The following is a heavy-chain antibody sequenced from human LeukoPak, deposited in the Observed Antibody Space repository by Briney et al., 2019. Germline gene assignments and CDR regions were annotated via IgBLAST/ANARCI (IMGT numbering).Heavy chain of an antibody. CDR1: GFTFSSYA. CDR2: INDSGGST. J-gene: IGHJ2*01. D-gene: IGHD1-26*01. CDR3: AKDRTVGASYWYFDL. Sequence: GGSLRLSCAASGFTFSSYAMTWVRQAPGKGLEWVSGINDSGGSTYYADSVKGRFTISRDNSKNTLYMQMNSLRAEDTAIYYCAKDRTVGASYWYFDLWGRGTLVTVSS. V-gene: IGHV3-23*01.